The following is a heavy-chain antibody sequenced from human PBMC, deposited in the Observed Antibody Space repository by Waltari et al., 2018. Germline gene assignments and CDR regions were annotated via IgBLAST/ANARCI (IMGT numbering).Heavy chain of an antibody. CDR2: IRYDGSNK. Sequence: VQLVESGGGLVQPGGSLRLSCAASGFTFSSYGMPWVRQAPGKGLEWVAFIRYDGSNKYYADSVKGRFTISRDNSKNTLYLQMNSLRAEDTAVYYCAKDRNYYDSSGSYFDYWGQGTLVTVSS. CDR1: GFTFSSYG. J-gene: IGHJ4*02. V-gene: IGHV3-30*02. D-gene: IGHD3-22*01. CDR3: AKDRNYYDSSGSYFDY.